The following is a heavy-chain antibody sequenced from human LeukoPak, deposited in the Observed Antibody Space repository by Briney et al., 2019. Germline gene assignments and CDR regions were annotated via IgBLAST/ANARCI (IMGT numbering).Heavy chain of an antibody. D-gene: IGHD3-22*01. CDR1: GFTVSSNY. V-gene: IGHV3-66*02. Sequence: PGGSLRLSCAASGFTVSSNYMSWVRQAPGKGLEWVSVIYSGGSTYYADSVKGRFTISRDNSKNTLYLQMNSLRAEDTAVYYCARDGNYYDSSGPITLDYWGQGTLVTVSS. CDR3: ARDGNYYDSSGPITLDY. CDR2: IYSGGST. J-gene: IGHJ4*02.